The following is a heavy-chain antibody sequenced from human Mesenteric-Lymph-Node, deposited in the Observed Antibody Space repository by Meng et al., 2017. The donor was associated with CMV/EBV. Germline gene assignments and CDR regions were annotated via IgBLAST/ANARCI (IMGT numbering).Heavy chain of an antibody. CDR3: AKDLSPGYSIYVDHYYGMDV. J-gene: IGHJ6*02. V-gene: IGHV3-9*01. CDR1: GFKFDDYG. Sequence: GGSLRLSCAVSGFKFDDYGMHWVRQVPGKGLEWVSGISWNSGSVGYGDSVKGRFTISRDNAKNSLYLQMTSLRDEDTALYYCAKDLSPGYSIYVDHYYGMDVWGQGTTVTVSS. CDR2: ISWNSGSV. D-gene: IGHD4-11*01.